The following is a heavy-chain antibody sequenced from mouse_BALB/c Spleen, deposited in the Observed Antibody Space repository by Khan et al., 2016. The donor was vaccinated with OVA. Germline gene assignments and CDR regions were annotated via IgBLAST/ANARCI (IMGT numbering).Heavy chain of an antibody. D-gene: IGHD2-1*01. Sequence: QVQLKESGAELVRPGTSVKVSCKASGYAFTDYLMEWVKKRPGQGLEWIGVINPGNNNANYNEKFKGKAILTADKYSTTAYMQLSSLTSDDSAVYFCTRGGYGTLAYWGQGTPVTVSA. CDR2: INPGNNNA. J-gene: IGHJ3*01. CDR3: TRGGYGTLAY. CDR1: GYAFTDYL. V-gene: IGHV1-54*01.